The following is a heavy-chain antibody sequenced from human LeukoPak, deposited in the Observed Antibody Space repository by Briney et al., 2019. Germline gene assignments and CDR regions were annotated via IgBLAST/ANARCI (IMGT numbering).Heavy chain of an antibody. CDR3: AGELGD. CDR1: GFIVNNNY. J-gene: IGHJ4*02. Sequence: GGSLRLSCATSGFIVNNNYMSWVRQVPGKGLEWVSVIYGAGAGITYYIDSVKGRFTISRDNSRNTVYLQMNSLRPEDTAVYYCAGELGDWGQGTLVTVSS. V-gene: IGHV3-53*01. CDR2: IYGAGAGIT.